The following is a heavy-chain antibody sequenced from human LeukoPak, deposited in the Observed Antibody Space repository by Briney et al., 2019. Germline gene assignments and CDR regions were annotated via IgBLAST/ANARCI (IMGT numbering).Heavy chain of an antibody. V-gene: IGHV3-15*01. CDR3: TTLRFPY. CDR2: IKSKTDGGTT. J-gene: IGHJ4*02. CDR1: GFTFSSYN. Sequence: NAGGSLRLSCVASGFTFSSYNMNWVRQAPGKGLEWVGRIKSKTDGGTTHYAAPVKGRFTISRDESKSTLYLQMNSLKIEDTAVYYCTTLRFPYWGQGTLVTVSS. D-gene: IGHD4-17*01.